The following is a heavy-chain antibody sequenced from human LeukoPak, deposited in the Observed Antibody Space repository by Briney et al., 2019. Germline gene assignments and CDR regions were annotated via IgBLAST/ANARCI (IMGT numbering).Heavy chain of an antibody. V-gene: IGHV5-10-1*01. CDR2: IDPSDSYT. CDR1: GYSFTSYW. Sequence: GESLKISCKGSGYSFTSYWISWVRQMPGKGLEWMGRIDPSDSYTNYSPSFQGHVTISADKSVSTAYLQWRSLQASDTAMYYCASLVARPPDYWGQGTLVTVSS. D-gene: IGHD2-15*01. CDR3: ASLVARPPDY. J-gene: IGHJ4*02.